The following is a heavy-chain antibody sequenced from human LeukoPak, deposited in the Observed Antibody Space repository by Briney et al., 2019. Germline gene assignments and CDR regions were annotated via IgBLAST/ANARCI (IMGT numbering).Heavy chain of an antibody. CDR3: ARVYLPGEAAAGRLDY. CDR1: GFTFSSYG. Sequence: GGSLRLSCAASGFTFSSYGMHWVRQAPGKGLEWVAVISYDGSNKYYADSVKGRFTISRDNSKNTLYLQMNSLRAEDTAVYYCARVYLPGEAAAGRLDYWGQGTLVTVSS. V-gene: IGHV3-30*03. CDR2: ISYDGSNK. J-gene: IGHJ4*02. D-gene: IGHD6-13*01.